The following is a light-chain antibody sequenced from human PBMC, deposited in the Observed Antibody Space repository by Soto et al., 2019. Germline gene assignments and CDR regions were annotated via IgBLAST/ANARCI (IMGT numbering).Light chain of an antibody. CDR2: DVS. CDR3: NSYTSATTLRGV. J-gene: IGLJ1*01. Sequence: SALTQPASVSGSPGQSITISCTGTSTDVGGDNYVYWYQQYPCKAPKLIIYDVSSRPSGVSDRFSGSKSGNTASLTISGLHAEDEADYYCNSYTSATTLRGVFGVWPKVTVL. CDR1: STDVGGDNY. V-gene: IGLV2-14*03.